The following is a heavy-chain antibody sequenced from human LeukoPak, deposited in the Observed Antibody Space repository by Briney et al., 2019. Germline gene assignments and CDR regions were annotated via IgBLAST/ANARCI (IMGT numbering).Heavy chain of an antibody. CDR1: GFTFSSYS. V-gene: IGHV3-21*01. J-gene: IGHJ4*02. CDR3: ARAGIVGATTFDY. D-gene: IGHD1-26*01. CDR2: ISSSSSYI. Sequence: PGGSLRLSCAASGFTFSSYSMNWVRQAPGKGLEWVSSISSSSSYIYCADSVKGRFTISRDNAKNSLYLQMNSLRAEDTAVYYCARAGIVGATTFDYWGQGTLVTVSS.